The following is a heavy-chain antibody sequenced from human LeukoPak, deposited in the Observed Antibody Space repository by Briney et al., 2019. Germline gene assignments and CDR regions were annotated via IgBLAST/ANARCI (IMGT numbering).Heavy chain of an antibody. CDR3: ASDYYDSSGYYYYFDY. V-gene: IGHV1-2*02. CDR1: GYTFTGYY. J-gene: IGHJ4*02. CDR2: INPNSGGT. D-gene: IGHD3-22*01. Sequence: ASVKVSCKASGYTFTGYYMHWVRQAPGQGLEWMGWINPNSGGTNYAQKFQGRVTMTRDTSISTAYMELSRLRSDDTAAYYCASDYYDSSGYYYYFDYWGQGTLVTVSS.